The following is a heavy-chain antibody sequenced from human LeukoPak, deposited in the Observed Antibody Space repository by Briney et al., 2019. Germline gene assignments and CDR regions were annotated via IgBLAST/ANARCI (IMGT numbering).Heavy chain of an antibody. CDR1: GYTFTSYG. J-gene: IGHJ4*02. CDR3: ARAQTSNWYYFDY. Sequence: ASVKVSCKASGYTFTSYGISWVRQAPGQGLEWMGVIYPSGGSTSYTQKFQGRVTMTRDTSTSTVYMELSSLRSGDTAVYYCARAQTSNWYYFDYWGQGTLVTVSS. D-gene: IGHD6-13*01. V-gene: IGHV1-46*01. CDR2: IYPSGGST.